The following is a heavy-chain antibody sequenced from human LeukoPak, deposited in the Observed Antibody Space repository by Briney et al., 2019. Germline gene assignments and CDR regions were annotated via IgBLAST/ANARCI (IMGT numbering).Heavy chain of an antibody. D-gene: IGHD6-19*01. J-gene: IGHJ4*02. V-gene: IGHV6-1*01. CDR1: GDSVSSQNGA. CDR2: TYYRSKWYN. Sequence: SQTLSLTCVISGDSVSSQNGAWNWIRRSPSRGLEWLGRTYYRSKWYNDYAVSVQGRITINPDTSKNQFSLQLNSVTPEDTAVYYCARDLGTSGWYTFDYWGQGTLVTVSS. CDR3: ARDLGTSGWYTFDY.